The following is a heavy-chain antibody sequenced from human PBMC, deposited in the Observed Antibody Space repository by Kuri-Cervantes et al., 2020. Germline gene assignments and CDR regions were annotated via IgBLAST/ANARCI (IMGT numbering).Heavy chain of an antibody. CDR3: AREGSGGSFPFDY. D-gene: IGHD1-26*01. V-gene: IGHV3-7*01. CDR1: GFTFRMYG. J-gene: IGHJ4*02. CDR2: IKEDGSEK. Sequence: GESLKISCAASGFTFRMYGMYWVRQAPGKGLEWVANIKEDGSEKYYVDSVKGRFTISRDNAKNSLYLQMNSLRAEDTAVYYCAREGSGGSFPFDYWGQGTLVTVSS.